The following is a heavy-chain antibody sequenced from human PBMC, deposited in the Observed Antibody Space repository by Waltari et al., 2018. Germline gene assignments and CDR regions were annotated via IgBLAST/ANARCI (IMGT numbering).Heavy chain of an antibody. CDR3: ARSAYGDYGID. V-gene: IGHV3-53*01. J-gene: IGHJ4*02. D-gene: IGHD4-17*01. CDR2: IYSCGNT. Sequence: VRQAPGKGLGWVSVIYSCGNTYYADSVKGRFTISRDSSKNTLYLQMNSLRAEDTAFYYCARSAYGDYGIDWGQGTLVTVSS.